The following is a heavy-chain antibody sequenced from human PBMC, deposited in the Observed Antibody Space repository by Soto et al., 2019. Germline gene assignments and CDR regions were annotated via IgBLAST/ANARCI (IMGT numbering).Heavy chain of an antibody. D-gene: IGHD5-18*01. Sequence: RXSVKVSCQASVGTFSSYAISWVRQAPGQGLEWMGGIIPIFGTANYAQKFQGRVTITADESTSTSYMELSSLRSEYTAVYYCARSGYSYGPPSNYYYGMDVWGQGTTVTVSS. V-gene: IGHV1-69*13. CDR3: ARSGYSYGPPSNYYYGMDV. J-gene: IGHJ6*02. CDR1: VGTFSSYA. CDR2: IIPIFGTA.